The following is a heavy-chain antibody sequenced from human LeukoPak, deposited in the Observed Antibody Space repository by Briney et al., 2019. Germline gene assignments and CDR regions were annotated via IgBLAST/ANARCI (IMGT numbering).Heavy chain of an antibody. J-gene: IGHJ6*02. CDR3: ASHAYYYGSGTYYSSYYYYGMDV. Sequence: PSETLSLTCTVSGGSISSYYWSWIRQPPGKGLEWIGYIYYSGSTNYNPSLKSRVTISVDTSKNQFSLKLSSVTAADTAVYYCASHAYYYGSGTYYSSYYYYGMDVWGQGTTVTVSS. V-gene: IGHV4-59*08. CDR2: IYYSGST. CDR1: GGSISSYY. D-gene: IGHD3-10*01.